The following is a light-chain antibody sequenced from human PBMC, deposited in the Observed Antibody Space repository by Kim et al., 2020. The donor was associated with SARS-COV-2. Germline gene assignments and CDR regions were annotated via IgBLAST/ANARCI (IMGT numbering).Light chain of an antibody. V-gene: IGKV3-20*01. Sequence: SPRERATLSCRASQTFGTIFLAWYPQKPGQAPRLPIYGTSTRAAGIPDRFTGSGSGTEFTLTISRLEPEDFAVYYCQQYGTSPRTFGQGTKVDIK. CDR2: GTS. CDR3: QQYGTSPRT. CDR1: QTFGTIF. J-gene: IGKJ1*01.